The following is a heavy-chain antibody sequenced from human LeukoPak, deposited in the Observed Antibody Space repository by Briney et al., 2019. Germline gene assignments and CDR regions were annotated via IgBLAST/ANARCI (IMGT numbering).Heavy chain of an antibody. Sequence: GGSLRLSCAASGFTFSSYWMSWVRQPPGKGLEWVANIKEDGSKTYYMDSVKGRFTISRDNAQNSLYLQMNSLTAEDSAVYYCARDQGWLQFDYWGQGALAPVSS. CDR2: IKEDGSKT. CDR3: ARDQGWLQFDY. J-gene: IGHJ4*02. V-gene: IGHV3-7*01. CDR1: GFTFSSYW. D-gene: IGHD5-24*01.